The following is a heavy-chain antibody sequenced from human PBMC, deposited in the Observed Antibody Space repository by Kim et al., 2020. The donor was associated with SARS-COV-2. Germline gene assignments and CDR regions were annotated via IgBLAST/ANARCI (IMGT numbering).Heavy chain of an antibody. Sequence: GGSLRLSCAASGFIFGEYAIHWVRQAPGKGLEWVSGITWNNGIVAYADSVKGRFTMSRDNAKNSLYLQMNSLRHEDTALYYCGKEHTGLITSGDFFDYWGQGTRVTVSS. CDR3: GKEHTGLITSGDFFDY. CDR1: GFIFGEYA. D-gene: IGHD3-10*01. V-gene: IGHV3-9*01. CDR2: ITWNNGIV. J-gene: IGHJ4*02.